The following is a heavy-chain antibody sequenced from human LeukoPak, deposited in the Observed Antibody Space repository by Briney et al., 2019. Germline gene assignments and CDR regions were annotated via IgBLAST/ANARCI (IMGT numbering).Heavy chain of an antibody. V-gene: IGHV3-9*01. J-gene: IGHJ4*02. D-gene: IGHD6-13*01. CDR3: ARDEAAASHFDY. CDR1: GFTFDDYA. Sequence: GGSLRLSCAASGFTFDDYAMHWVRQAPGKGLEWVSGISWNSGSIGYADSVKGRFTISRDNAKNSLYLQMNSLRAEDTAVYYCARDEAAASHFDYWGQGTLVTVSS. CDR2: ISWNSGSI.